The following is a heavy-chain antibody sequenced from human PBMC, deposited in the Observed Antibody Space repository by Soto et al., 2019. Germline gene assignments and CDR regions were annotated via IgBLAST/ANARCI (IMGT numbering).Heavy chain of an antibody. CDR1: GFTFSSYG. CDR3: AKGRGGGDY. V-gene: IGHV3-30*18. Sequence: QVQLVESGGGVVQPGRSLRLSCAASGFTFSSYGMHWVRQAPGKGLEWVAVIPYDGSNKYYADSVKGRFTISRDNSKNTLYLQMNSLRAEDTAVYYCAKGRGGGDYWGQGTLVTVSS. CDR2: IPYDGSNK. J-gene: IGHJ4*02. D-gene: IGHD3-16*01.